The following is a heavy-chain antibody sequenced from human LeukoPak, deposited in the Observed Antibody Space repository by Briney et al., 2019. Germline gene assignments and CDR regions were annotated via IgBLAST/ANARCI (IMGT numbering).Heavy chain of an antibody. CDR1: GFTFSSYW. J-gene: IGHJ4*02. CDR3: ARSWVGQPPGY. V-gene: IGHV3-74*01. CDR2: INSDGSST. D-gene: IGHD2-15*01. Sequence: RGSLRLSCAASGFTFSSYWMHWVRQASGKGLVWVSRINSDGSSTSYADSVKGRFTISRDNAKNTLYLQMNSLRAEDTAVYYCARSWVGQPPGYWGQGTLVTVSS.